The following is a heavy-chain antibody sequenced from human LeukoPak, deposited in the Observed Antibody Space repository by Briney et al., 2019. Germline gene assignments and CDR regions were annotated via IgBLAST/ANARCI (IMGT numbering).Heavy chain of an antibody. CDR3: AKEEYYDILTGYYGTPAY. CDR2: IRYDGSNK. D-gene: IGHD3-9*01. V-gene: IGHV3-30*02. Sequence: GALRLSCAASGFTFSSYGMHWVRQAPGKGLEWVAFIRYDGSNKYYADSVKGRFTISRDNSKNTLYLQMNSLRAEDTAVYYCAKEEYYDILTGYYGTPAYWGQGTLVTVSS. CDR1: GFTFSSYG. J-gene: IGHJ4*02.